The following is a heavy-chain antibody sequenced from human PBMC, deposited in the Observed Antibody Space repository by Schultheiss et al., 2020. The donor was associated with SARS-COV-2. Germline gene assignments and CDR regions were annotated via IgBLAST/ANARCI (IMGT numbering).Heavy chain of an antibody. J-gene: IGHJ6*03. V-gene: IGHV4-61*08. Sequence: SETLSLTCTVSGGSISSGGYYWSWIRQHPGKGLEWIGYIYYSGSTNYNPSLKSRVTISVDTSKNQFSLKLSSVTAADTAVYYCARDRTRGYYYYMDVWGKGTTVTVSS. CDR1: GGSISSGGYY. CDR3: ARDRTRGYYYYMDV. CDR2: IYYSGST.